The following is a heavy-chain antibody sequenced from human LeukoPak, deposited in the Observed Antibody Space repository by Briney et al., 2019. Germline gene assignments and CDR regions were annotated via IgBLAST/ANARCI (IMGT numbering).Heavy chain of an antibody. V-gene: IGHV3-23*01. Sequence: PGGSLRLSCAASGFTFSNYAMSWVSQAPGKGLEWVSTIGDTTYYADSVKGRFTISRDNSKNTLYLQMNSLRAEDTAVYYCARATMTHYYYYGMDVWGQGTTVTVSS. CDR2: IGDTT. J-gene: IGHJ6*02. CDR1: GFTFSNYA. CDR3: ARATMTHYYYYGMDV.